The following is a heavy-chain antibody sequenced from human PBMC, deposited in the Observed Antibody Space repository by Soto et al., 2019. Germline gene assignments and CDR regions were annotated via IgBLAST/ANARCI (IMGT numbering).Heavy chain of an antibody. CDR3: ARGGLYYDILTGPPDRNWLDP. V-gene: IGHV4-34*01. J-gene: IGHJ5*02. D-gene: IGHD3-9*01. CDR1: GGSFSGYY. Sequence: SETLSLTCAVYGGSFSGYYWSWIRQPPGKGLEWIGEINHSGSTNYNPSLKSRVTISVDTSKNQFSLKLSSVTAADTAVYYCARGGLYYDILTGPPDRNWLDPWGQGTLVTVSS. CDR2: INHSGST.